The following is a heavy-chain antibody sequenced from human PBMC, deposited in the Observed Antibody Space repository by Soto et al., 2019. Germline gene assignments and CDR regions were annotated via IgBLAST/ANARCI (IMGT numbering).Heavy chain of an antibody. J-gene: IGHJ4*02. D-gene: IGHD6-13*01. V-gene: IGHV4-59*01. CDR3: ARGTAAGTVRGEYYFDY. Sequence: PSETLSLTRTVSGGSISSYYWSWIRQPPGKGLEWIGYIYYSGSTNYNPSLKSRVTISVDTSKNQFSLKLSSVAAADTAVYYCARGTAAGTVRGEYYFDYWGQGTLVTVSS. CDR2: IYYSGST. CDR1: GGSISSYY.